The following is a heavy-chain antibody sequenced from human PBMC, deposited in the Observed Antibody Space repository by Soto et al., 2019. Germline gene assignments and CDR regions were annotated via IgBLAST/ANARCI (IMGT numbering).Heavy chain of an antibody. CDR2: IDPLDSHT. D-gene: IGHD3-16*01. Sequence: GESLKISCKASGYIRNTDWISWVRQKPGKGLEWMGRIDPLDSHTKYSPSFEGRVNISADRSIATAYLHWTSLETSDTAIYYCSRHQGGRVAEDSGGQGPRVTVSS. CDR3: SRHQGGRVAEDS. CDR1: GYIRNTDW. V-gene: IGHV5-10-1*01. J-gene: IGHJ4*02.